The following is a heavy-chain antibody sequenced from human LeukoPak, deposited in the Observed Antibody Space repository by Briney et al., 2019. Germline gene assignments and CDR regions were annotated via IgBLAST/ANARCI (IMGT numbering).Heavy chain of an antibody. J-gene: IGHJ4*02. CDR3: AKDQKVGANIDY. V-gene: IGHV3-30*02. Sequence: QSGGSLRLSCAASGFTFSSYGMHWVRQAPGKGLEWVAFIRYDGSNKYYADSVKGRFTISRDNSKNTLYLQMNSLRAEDTAVYYCAKDQKVGANIDYWGQGTLVTVSS. CDR2: IRYDGSNK. D-gene: IGHD1-26*01. CDR1: GFTFSSYG.